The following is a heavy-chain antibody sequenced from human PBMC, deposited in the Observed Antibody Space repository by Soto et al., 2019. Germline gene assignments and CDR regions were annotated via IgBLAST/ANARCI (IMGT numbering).Heavy chain of an antibody. J-gene: IGHJ4*02. V-gene: IGHV1-18*04. CDR2: ISTFNGNA. Sequence: QVQLVQSGAEVKKPGASVKVSCKASGYTFSSNGVSWVRQAPGQGLEWMGWISTFNGNAHFAQKFQGRVIMTTDTSTNPAYMELRSLSSDDSAVYYCARLHGYSSGLYDYWGQGTLVTVSS. CDR3: ARLHGYSSGLYDY. CDR1: GYTFSSNG. D-gene: IGHD6-19*01.